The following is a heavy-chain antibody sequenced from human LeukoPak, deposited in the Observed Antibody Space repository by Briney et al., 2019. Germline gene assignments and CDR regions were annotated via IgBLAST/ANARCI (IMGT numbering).Heavy chain of an antibody. D-gene: IGHD1-26*01. CDR3: ARDTVGASYY. Sequence: GGSLRLSCAASGFTFSSYAMSWVRQAPGKGLQWVSHIYNNGGSTSYADSVKGRFTISRDNSKNMLYVQMNSLRAEDTAVYYCARDTVGASYYWGQGTLVTVSS. CDR1: GFTFSSYA. J-gene: IGHJ4*02. V-gene: IGHV3-23*05. CDR2: IYNNGGST.